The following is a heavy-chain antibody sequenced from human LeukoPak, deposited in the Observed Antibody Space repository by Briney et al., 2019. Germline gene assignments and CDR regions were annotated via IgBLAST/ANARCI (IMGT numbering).Heavy chain of an antibody. CDR2: ISSSGSTI. Sequence: TGGSLRLSCAASGFTFSDYYMSWIRQAPGKGLEWVSYISSSGSTIYYADSVKGRFTISRDNAKNSLYLQMNSLRAEDTAVYYCARNSGSYMNLYYYYGMDVWGKGTTVTVSS. J-gene: IGHJ6*04. CDR3: ARNSGSYMNLYYYYGMDV. D-gene: IGHD3-10*01. CDR1: GFTFSDYY. V-gene: IGHV3-11*04.